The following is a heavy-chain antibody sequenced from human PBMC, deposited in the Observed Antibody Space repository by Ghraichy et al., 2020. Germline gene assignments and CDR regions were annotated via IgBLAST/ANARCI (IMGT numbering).Heavy chain of an antibody. Sequence: GGSLRLSCAASGFTFSSYGMHWVRQAPGKGLEWVAVISYDGSNKYYADSVKGRFTISRDNSKNTLYLQMNSLRAEDTAVYYCAKDHETSPYYFDYWGQGTLVTVSS. J-gene: IGHJ4*02. V-gene: IGHV3-30*18. CDR1: GFTFSSYG. CDR2: ISYDGSNK. CDR3: AKDHETSPYYFDY.